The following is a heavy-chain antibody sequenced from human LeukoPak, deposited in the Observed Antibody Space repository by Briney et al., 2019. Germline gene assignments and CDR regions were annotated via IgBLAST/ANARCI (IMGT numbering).Heavy chain of an antibody. CDR3: ARERSSSVASLGFFDY. CDR2: INPNSGGT. V-gene: IGHV1-2*02. Sequence: ASVKVSCKASGYTFTGYYMHWVRQAPGQGLEWMGWINPNSGGTNYAQKFQGRVTMTRDTSISTAYMDLSRLRSDDTAVYYCARERSSSVASLGFFDYWGRGTLVTVSS. J-gene: IGHJ4*02. CDR1: GYTFTGYY. D-gene: IGHD6-6*01.